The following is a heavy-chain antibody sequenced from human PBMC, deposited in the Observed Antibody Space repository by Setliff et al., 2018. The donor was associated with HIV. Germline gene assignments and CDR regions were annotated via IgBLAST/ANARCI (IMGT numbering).Heavy chain of an antibody. CDR3: ARVRVSGTYPIDY. J-gene: IGHJ4*02. CDR1: GGSISSYY. V-gene: IGHV4-4*09. Sequence: SETLSLTCTVSGGSISSYYWTWIRQPPGKGLDWIGYITTSGTTNYNPSLKSRVTISVDTSKNQFSLKLSSVTAADTAVYYCARVRVSGTYPIDYWGQGTRVTV. CDR2: ITTSGTT. D-gene: IGHD3-10*01.